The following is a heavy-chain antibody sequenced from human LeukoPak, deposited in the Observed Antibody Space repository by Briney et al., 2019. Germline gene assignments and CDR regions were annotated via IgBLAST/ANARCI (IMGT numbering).Heavy chain of an antibody. CDR1: GGSISRSTFF. Sequence: SETLSLTCTISGGSISRSTFFWGWIRQPPGKGLEWIGTVYYSGSTYYNPSLKSRVTVSVDTPKNQFSLKLSSVTAADTAVYYCARGGYYGDFYFDYWGQGTLVTVSS. CDR3: ARGGYYGDFYFDY. D-gene: IGHD4-17*01. CDR2: VYYSGST. V-gene: IGHV4-39*07. J-gene: IGHJ4*02.